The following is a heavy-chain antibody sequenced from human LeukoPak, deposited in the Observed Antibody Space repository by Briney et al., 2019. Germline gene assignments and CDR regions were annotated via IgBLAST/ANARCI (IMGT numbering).Heavy chain of an antibody. CDR2: IGAGGGST. CDR3: AKAYCSAGSCYVRGFDY. J-gene: IGHJ4*02. D-gene: IGHD2-15*01. V-gene: IGHV3-23*01. CDR1: GFTFSSYA. Sequence: GGSLRLSCAASGFTFSSYAMSWVRQAPGKGLEWVSTIGAGGGSTYYADSVKGRCTISSDKSTNTVYLIMNSLRAEDTAVYYCAKAYCSAGSCYVRGFDYWGQGTLVTVSS.